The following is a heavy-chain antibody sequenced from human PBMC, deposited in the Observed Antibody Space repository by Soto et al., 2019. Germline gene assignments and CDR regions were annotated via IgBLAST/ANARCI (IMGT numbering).Heavy chain of an antibody. CDR2: ISSSGDYI. D-gene: IGHD1-1*01. J-gene: IGHJ6*02. Sequence: EVQLVESGGGLVKPGGSLRLSCAASGFTFSSYSINWVRQAPGKGLEWVSSISSSGDYIYYADSVKGRFTISRDNAKNSLFLQMNSLTAEDTAVYYCARDSHNRPYGMDVWGQGTTVTVSS. CDR3: ARDSHNRPYGMDV. CDR1: GFTFSSYS. V-gene: IGHV3-21*01.